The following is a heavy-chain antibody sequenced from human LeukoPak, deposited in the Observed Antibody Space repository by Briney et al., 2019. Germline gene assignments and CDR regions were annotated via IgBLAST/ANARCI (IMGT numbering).Heavy chain of an antibody. CDR1: GGSISSGGYY. J-gene: IGHJ4*02. CDR2: IYYSGST. V-gene: IGHV4-31*03. Sequence: SETLSLTCTVSGGSISSGGYYWSWIRQHPGKGLEWIGYIYYSGSTYYNPSLKSRVTISVDTSKNQFSLKLSSVTAADTAVYYCAREPTVGLLGLDYWGQGTLVTVSS. D-gene: IGHD4-23*01. CDR3: AREPTVGLLGLDY.